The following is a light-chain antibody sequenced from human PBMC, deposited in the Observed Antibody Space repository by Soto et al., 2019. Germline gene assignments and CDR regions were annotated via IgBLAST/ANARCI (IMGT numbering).Light chain of an antibody. J-gene: IGKJ3*01. CDR1: QVVDSY. Sequence: EILLTQSPATLSLYPGERATLSCRASQVVDSYLAWYQQTPGQAPRLLIYDASNRAPGIPARFSGSGSGTDFTLTISSLAPEDFAVYYCQQRNTWPFTFGPGTKVDIK. V-gene: IGKV3-11*01. CDR2: DAS. CDR3: QQRNTWPFT.